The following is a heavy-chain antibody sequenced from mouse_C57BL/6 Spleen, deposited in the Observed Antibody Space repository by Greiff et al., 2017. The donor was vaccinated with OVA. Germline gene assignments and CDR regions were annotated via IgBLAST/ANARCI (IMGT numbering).Heavy chain of an antibody. CDR3: AREGHYYGSSYEAMDY. CDR2: ISSGSSTI. CDR1: GFTFSDYG. J-gene: IGHJ4*01. Sequence: EVKLQESGGGLVKPGGSLKLSCAASGFTFSDYGMHWVRQAPEKGLEWVAYISSGSSTIYYADTVKGRFTISRDNAKNTLFLQMTSLRSEDTAMYYCAREGHYYGSSYEAMDYWGQGTSVTVSS. V-gene: IGHV5-17*01. D-gene: IGHD1-1*01.